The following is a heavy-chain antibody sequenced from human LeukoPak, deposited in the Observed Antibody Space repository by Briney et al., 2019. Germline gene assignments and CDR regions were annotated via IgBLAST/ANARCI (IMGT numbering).Heavy chain of an antibody. CDR3: AAVSGHYTLLDA. CDR2: VDPDDGQR. V-gene: IGHV1-24*01. J-gene: IGHJ5*02. Sequence: ASVKVSCKIFGYTLNDISMHWVRRPPGKGLEWMGGVDPDDGQRVYAQNFQGRVTMTEDTSTNTAYMELSRLRSEDTAVYYCAAVSGHYTLLDAWGQGALVAVST. CDR1: GYTLNDIS. D-gene: IGHD1-26*01.